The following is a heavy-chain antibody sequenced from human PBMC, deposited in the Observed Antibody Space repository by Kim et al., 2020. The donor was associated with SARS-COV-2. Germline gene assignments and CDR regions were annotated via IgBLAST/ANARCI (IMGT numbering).Heavy chain of an antibody. CDR1: GFTFSDYY. CDR3: ARDRRAAKVGSGSYYNY. CDR2: ISSSSSYT. J-gene: IGHJ4*02. Sequence: GGSLRLSCAASGFTFSDYYMSWIRQAPGKGLEWVSYISSSSSYTNYADSVKGRFTISRDNAKNSLYLQMNSLRAEDTAVYYCARDRRAAKVGSGSYYNYWGQGTLVTVSS. V-gene: IGHV3-11*06. D-gene: IGHD3-10*01.